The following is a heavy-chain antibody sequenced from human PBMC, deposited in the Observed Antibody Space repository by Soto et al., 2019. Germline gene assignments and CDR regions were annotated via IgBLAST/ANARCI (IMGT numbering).Heavy chain of an antibody. CDR1: GFTFSSYA. Sequence: GGSLRLSCAASGFTFSSYAMSWVRQAPGKGLEWVSAISGSGGSTYYADSVKGRFTISRDNSKNTLYLQMNSLRAEDTAVYYCAKDLLVAMAQAFDYWGQGTLVTAPQ. CDR3: AKDLLVAMAQAFDY. CDR2: ISGSGGST. J-gene: IGHJ4*02. D-gene: IGHD2-15*01. V-gene: IGHV3-23*01.